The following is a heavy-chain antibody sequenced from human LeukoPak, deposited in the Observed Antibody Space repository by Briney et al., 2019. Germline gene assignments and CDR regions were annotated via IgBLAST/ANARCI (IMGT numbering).Heavy chain of an antibody. Sequence: ASVKVSCKASGYTFTSYGISWVRQAPGQGLEWMGWISAYNGNTNYAQKLQGRVTMTTDTSTSTAYMELRSLRSDDTAVYYCARAGFQYYDSSGYYYFDYWGQGTLVTASS. J-gene: IGHJ4*02. CDR2: ISAYNGNT. D-gene: IGHD3-22*01. CDR1: GYTFTSYG. V-gene: IGHV1-18*01. CDR3: ARAGFQYYDSSGYYYFDY.